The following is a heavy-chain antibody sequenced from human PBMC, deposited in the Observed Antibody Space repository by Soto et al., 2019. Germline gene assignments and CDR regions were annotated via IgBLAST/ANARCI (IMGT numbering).Heavy chain of an antibody. Sequence: SETLSLTCTVSGGSISSYYWSWIRQPPGKGLEWIGYIYHSGSTNYNPSLKSRVTISVDRSKNQFSLKLSSVTAADTAVYYCARASDSSGYYYPNWFDPWGQGTLVTVSS. CDR3: ARASDSSGYYYPNWFDP. CDR1: GGSISSYY. D-gene: IGHD3-22*01. V-gene: IGHV4-59*12. J-gene: IGHJ5*02. CDR2: IYHSGST.